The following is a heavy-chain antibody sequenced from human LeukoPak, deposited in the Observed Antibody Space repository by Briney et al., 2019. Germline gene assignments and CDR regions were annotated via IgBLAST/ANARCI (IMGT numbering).Heavy chain of an antibody. V-gene: IGHV4-59*01. CDR1: GGSISSYY. J-gene: IGHJ4*02. CDR2: IHFSGST. Sequence: SETLSLTCSVSGGSISSYYWSWIRQSPDKGLELIGYIHFSGSTDYNPSLKSRVTISVDTSKNQFSLRLSSVTAADTAVCYCARGFMGANFDYWGQGTLVTVSS. D-gene: IGHD3-16*01. CDR3: ARGFMGANFDY.